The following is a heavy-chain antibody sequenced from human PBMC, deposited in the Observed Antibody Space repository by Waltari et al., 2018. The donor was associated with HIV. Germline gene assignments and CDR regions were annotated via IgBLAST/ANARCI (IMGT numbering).Heavy chain of an antibody. CDR2: FDPEDHT. D-gene: IGHD1-26*01. CDR3: APTAFIVGATGLGPFDY. J-gene: IGHJ4*02. V-gene: IGHV1-24*01. CDR1: GYTPTELS. Sequence: QVQLVQAGAEMKKPGASVKVSCTVSGYTPTELSMHWLRQAPGKGLEWMGVFDPEDHTIYEQKFEGRVTMTEYTSTDTSYMELSSLRSEDTAVYYCAPTAFIVGATGLGPFDYWCQRTLFTVSS.